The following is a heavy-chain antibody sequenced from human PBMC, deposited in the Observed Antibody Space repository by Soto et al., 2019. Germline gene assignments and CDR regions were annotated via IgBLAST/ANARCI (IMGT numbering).Heavy chain of an antibody. V-gene: IGHV3-7*05. J-gene: IGHJ4*02. CDR3: SSYASGWLRLLHFDY. CDR2: IKQDGSEK. D-gene: IGHD5-12*01. CDR1: GFTFSSYW. Sequence: EVQLVESGGGLVQPGGSLRLSCAASGFTFSSYWMSWVRQAPGKGLEWVANIKQDGSEKYYVDSVKGRFTISRDNAKNSLYLQMNSLRAEDTAVYYCSSYASGWLRLLHFDYWGQGTLVTVSS.